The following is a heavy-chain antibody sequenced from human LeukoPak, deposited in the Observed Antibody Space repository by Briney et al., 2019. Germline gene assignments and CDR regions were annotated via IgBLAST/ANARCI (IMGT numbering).Heavy chain of an antibody. D-gene: IGHD5-18*01. J-gene: IGHJ6*03. CDR3: ASYSYGPYHYYMDV. CDR2: IIPLFGTA. CDR1: GGTFSSSA. Sequence: ASAKISCKASGGTFSSSAISWVRQAPGQGLEWMGGIIPLFGTANYAQKFQGRVTITADISTSTAYMELSSLRSEDTAVYYCASYSYGPYHYYMDVWGKGTTVTVSS. V-gene: IGHV1-69*06.